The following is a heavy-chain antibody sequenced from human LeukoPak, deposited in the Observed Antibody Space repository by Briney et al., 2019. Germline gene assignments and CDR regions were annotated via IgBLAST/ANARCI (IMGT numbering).Heavy chain of an antibody. V-gene: IGHV4-59*01. Sequence: PSETVSLTCTVSGGSISSYYWSWIRQPPGKGLEWIGYIYYSGSTNYNPSLKSRVTISVDTSKNQFSLKLSSVTAADTAVYYCACHSSSWYQGWFDPWGQGTLVTVSS. CDR3: ACHSSSWYQGWFDP. CDR1: GGSISSYY. D-gene: IGHD6-13*01. J-gene: IGHJ5*02. CDR2: IYYSGST.